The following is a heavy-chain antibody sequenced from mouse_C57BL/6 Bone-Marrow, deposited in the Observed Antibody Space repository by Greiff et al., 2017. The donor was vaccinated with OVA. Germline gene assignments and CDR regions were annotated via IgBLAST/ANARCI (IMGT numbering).Heavy chain of an antibody. V-gene: IGHV1-5*01. CDR2: IYPGNSDT. CDR3: TDYAMDY. Sequence: EVQLQQSGTVLARPGASVKMSCKTSGYTFTSYWMHWVKQRPGQGLEWIGAIYPGNSDTSYNQKFKGKAKLNAVTSASTAYMELSSLTNEDSAVYYCTDYAMDYWGQGTSVTVSS. J-gene: IGHJ4*01. CDR1: GYTFTSYW.